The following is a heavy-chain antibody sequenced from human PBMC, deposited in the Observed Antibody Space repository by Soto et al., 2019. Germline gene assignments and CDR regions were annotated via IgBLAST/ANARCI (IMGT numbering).Heavy chain of an antibody. V-gene: IGHV1-2*02. Sequence: QVQLVQSGAEVKKPGASVKVSCKASGYTFTGYYMHWVRQAPGQGLEWMGWINPNSGGTNYAQKFQGRVTMTRDTSISTVYMELTSLRSDDTAVYHGARDGVDYGDWFDPWGQGTLVTVSS. CDR3: ARDGVDYGDWFDP. D-gene: IGHD4-17*01. CDR1: GYTFTGYY. CDR2: INPNSGGT. J-gene: IGHJ5*02.